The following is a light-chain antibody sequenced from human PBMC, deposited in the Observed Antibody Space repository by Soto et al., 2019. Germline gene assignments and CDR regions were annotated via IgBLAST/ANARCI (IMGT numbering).Light chain of an antibody. V-gene: IGLV4-69*01. CDR2: LNRAGSH. J-gene: IGLJ2*01. CDR3: QTCGTGIVI. Sequence: QSVLTQSPSASTSLGASVNLTCTLSSGHSNYAIAWHQHQPEKGPRHSMKLNRAGSHSKGDGIPYRCSISSSRAELYLTVFSVQYEDEYDYYSQTCGTGIVIFGGGTKLTVL. CDR1: SGHSNYA.